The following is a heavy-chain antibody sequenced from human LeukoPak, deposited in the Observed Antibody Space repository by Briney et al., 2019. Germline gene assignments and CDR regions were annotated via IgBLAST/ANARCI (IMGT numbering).Heavy chain of an antibody. V-gene: IGHV4-59*08. CDR1: GDSISSYY. CDR3: AGSEGYWYFDL. Sequence: PSETLSLTCTVSGDSISSYYWSWIRQPPGKGLEWIGYIYYSGSTNYNPSLKSRVTISVDTSKNQFSLKLSSVTAADTAVYYCAGSEGYWYFDLWGRGTLVTVSS. J-gene: IGHJ2*01. CDR2: IYYSGST.